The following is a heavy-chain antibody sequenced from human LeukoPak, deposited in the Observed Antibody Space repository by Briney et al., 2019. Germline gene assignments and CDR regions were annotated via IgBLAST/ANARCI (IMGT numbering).Heavy chain of an antibody. V-gene: IGHV3-23*01. CDR2: ISGSGGST. CDR3: AKSSLFYDSSGYYVGEKYYFDY. CDR1: GFTFGSYG. D-gene: IGHD3-22*01. Sequence: GGSLGLSCSASGFTFGSYGMSWVRQAPGKGLQWVSSISGSGGSTYYADSVEGRFTISRDNSKNTLYLQMNSLRAEDTALYYCAKSSLFYDSSGYYVGEKYYFDYWGQGTLVTVSS. J-gene: IGHJ4*02.